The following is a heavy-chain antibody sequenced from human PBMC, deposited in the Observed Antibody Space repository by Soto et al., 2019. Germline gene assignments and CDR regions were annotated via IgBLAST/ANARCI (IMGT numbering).Heavy chain of an antibody. D-gene: IGHD5-12*01. CDR1: GGSFSGYY. CDR3: AREGDGYSGYDDFDY. V-gene: IGHV4-34*01. Sequence: SETLSLICAVYGGSFSGYYWSWIRQPPGKGLEWIGEINHSGSTNYNPSLKSRVTISVDTSKNQFSLKLSSVTAADTAVYYCAREGDGYSGYDDFDYWGQGTLVTVSS. CDR2: INHSGST. J-gene: IGHJ4*02.